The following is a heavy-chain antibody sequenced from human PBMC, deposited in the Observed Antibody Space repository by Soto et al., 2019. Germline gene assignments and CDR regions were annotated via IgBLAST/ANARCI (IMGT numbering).Heavy chain of an antibody. V-gene: IGHV3-66*01. D-gene: IGHD4-17*01. CDR3: ARDLHDYGVGYDY. CDR1: GFTVSSNY. J-gene: IGHJ4*02. Sequence: GGSLRLSCAASGFTVSSNYMSWVRQAPGKGLEWVSVIYSGGSTYYADSVKGRFTISRDNSKNTLYLQMNSLRAEDTAVYYCARDLHDYGVGYDYWGQGTLVTVSS. CDR2: IYSGGST.